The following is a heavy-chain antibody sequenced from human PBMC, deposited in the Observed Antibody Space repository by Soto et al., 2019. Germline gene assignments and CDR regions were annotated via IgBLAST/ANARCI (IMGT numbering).Heavy chain of an antibody. Sequence: PGGSLRLSCAPSGFTFSSSWLHWVRQAPGKGLVWVSRINSDESSTTYADSVKGRFTISRDNAKNTLYLQMNSLRAEDTAVYYCAREYSSSRYFDYWGQGTLVTVSS. D-gene: IGHD6-6*01. V-gene: IGHV3-74*01. CDR1: GFTFSSSW. CDR2: INSDESST. J-gene: IGHJ4*02. CDR3: AREYSSSRYFDY.